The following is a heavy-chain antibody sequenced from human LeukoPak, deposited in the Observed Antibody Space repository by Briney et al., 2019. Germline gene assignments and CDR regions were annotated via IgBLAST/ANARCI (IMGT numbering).Heavy chain of an antibody. CDR1: GGSISSYY. CDR3: ARDNVDTAMAYFDY. J-gene: IGHJ4*02. V-gene: IGHV4-59*01. Sequence: SETLSLTCTVSGGSISSYYWSWIRQPPGKGLEWIGYIYYSGSTNYNPYLKSRVTISVDTSKNQFSLKLSSVTAADTAVYYCARDNVDTAMAYFDYWGQGTLVTVSS. CDR2: IYYSGST. D-gene: IGHD5-18*01.